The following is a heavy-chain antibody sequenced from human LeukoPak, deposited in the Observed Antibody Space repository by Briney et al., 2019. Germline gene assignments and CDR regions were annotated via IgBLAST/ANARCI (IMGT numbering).Heavy chain of an antibody. V-gene: IGHV3-30*02. J-gene: IGHJ3*02. Sequence: PGGSPRLSCAASGFTFSSYGMHWVRQAPGKGLEWVAFIRYDGSNKYYADSVKGRFTISRDNSKNTLYLQMNSLRAEDTAVYYCAKDQGHVVPAAIGAFDIWGQGTMVTVSS. CDR2: IRYDGSNK. CDR1: GFTFSSYG. CDR3: AKDQGHVVPAAIGAFDI. D-gene: IGHD2-2*01.